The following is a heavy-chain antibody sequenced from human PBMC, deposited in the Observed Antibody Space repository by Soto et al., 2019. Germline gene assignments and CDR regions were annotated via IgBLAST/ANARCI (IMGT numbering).Heavy chain of an antibody. D-gene: IGHD5-18*01. CDR1: GGSFSGYY. J-gene: IGHJ4*02. Sequence: SETLSLTCAVYGGSFSGYYWSWIRQPPGKGLEWIGEINHSGSTNYNPSLKSRVTISVDTSKNQFSLKLSSVTAADTAVYYCARGRGAMVSRSGFFGPKYYFDYWGQGTLGTVS. CDR2: INHSGST. CDR3: ARGRGAMVSRSGFFGPKYYFDY. V-gene: IGHV4-34*01.